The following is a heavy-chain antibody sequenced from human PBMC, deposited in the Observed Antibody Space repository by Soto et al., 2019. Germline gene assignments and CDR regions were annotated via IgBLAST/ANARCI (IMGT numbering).Heavy chain of an antibody. J-gene: IGHJ4*02. CDR2: IIPIFGTA. Sequence: SVKVSCKASGGTFSSYAISWVRQAPGQGLEWMGGIIPIFGTANYAQKFQGRVTITADESTSTAYMELSSLRSEDTTVYYCARAFSGWFHFDYWGQGTLVTVSS. CDR3: ARAFSGWFHFDY. V-gene: IGHV1-69*13. D-gene: IGHD2-15*01. CDR1: GGTFSSYA.